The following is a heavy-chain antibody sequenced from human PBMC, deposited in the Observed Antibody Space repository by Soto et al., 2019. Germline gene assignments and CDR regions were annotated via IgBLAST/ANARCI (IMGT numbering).Heavy chain of an antibody. V-gene: IGHV4-59*08. CDR3: AWYSGYDPYYFVY. J-gene: IGHJ4*02. Sequence: SETLSLTCTVSGGSISSYYWSWIRQPPGKGPEWIGYIYYSGSTNYNPSLKSRVTISVDTSKNQFSLKLSSVTAADTAVYYCAWYSGYDPYYFVYWGQGILVTVFS. D-gene: IGHD5-12*01. CDR1: GGSISSYY. CDR2: IYYSGST.